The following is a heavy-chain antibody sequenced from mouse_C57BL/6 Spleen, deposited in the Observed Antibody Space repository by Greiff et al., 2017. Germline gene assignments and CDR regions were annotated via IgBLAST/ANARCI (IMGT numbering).Heavy chain of an antibody. J-gene: IGHJ1*03. CDR1: GFTFSDFY. Sequence: EVQVVESGGGLVQSGRSLRLSCATSGFTFSDFYMEWVRQAPGKGLEWIAASRNKANDYTTEYSASVKGRFIVTRDTSQSILYLQMNALRAEDTAIYYCARGAGNGTYFDVWGTGTTVTVSS. D-gene: IGHD4-1*01. CDR3: ARGAGNGTYFDV. CDR2: SRNKANDYTT. V-gene: IGHV7-1*01.